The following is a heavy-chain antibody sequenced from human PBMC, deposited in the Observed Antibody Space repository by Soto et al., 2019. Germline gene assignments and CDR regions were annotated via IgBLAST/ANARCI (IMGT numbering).Heavy chain of an antibody. V-gene: IGHV4-39*02. J-gene: IGHJ4*02. CDR3: VRDMQLWRLDS. CDR2: IYYSGST. Sequence: SETLSLTCTVSGGSIGRSNYYWGWIRQPPGKGLEWIGSIYYSGSTYYNPSLKSRVTISVDTSKNTLYLHMNSLRAEDTAVYYCVRDMQLWRLDSWGQGTLVTVSS. CDR1: GGSIGRSNYY. D-gene: IGHD2-21*01.